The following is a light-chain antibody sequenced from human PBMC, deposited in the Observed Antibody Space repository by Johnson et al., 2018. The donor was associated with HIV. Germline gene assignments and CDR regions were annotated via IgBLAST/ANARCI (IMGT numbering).Light chain of an antibody. CDR2: DTN. Sequence: QSVLTQSPSVSAAPGQKVTISCSGSSSNIGNNYVSWYQQLPGTAPKLLIYDTNKRPSGIPDRFSCSQSGTSATLGITALQTGDEADYYCGTWDSSLSAGGVFGTGTKVTVL. CDR3: GTWDSSLSAGGV. CDR1: SSNIGNNY. J-gene: IGLJ1*01. V-gene: IGLV1-51*01.